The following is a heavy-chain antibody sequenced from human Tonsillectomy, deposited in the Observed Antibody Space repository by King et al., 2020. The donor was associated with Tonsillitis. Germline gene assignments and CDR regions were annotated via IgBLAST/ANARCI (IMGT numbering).Heavy chain of an antibody. CDR3: TTDWGSCHYWVRAFDL. CDR2: IKNKNEGETT. V-gene: IGHV3-15*01. Sequence: VQLVESGGGLVNPGGSLRLSCAASGFPFSKALMTWVRQAPGKGLEGVGHIKNKNEGETTDFATPVKARFSISRDDSKAMLYLQLNSLKTDDTAVYYCTTDWGSCHYWVRAFDLWGQGRMVTVSS. D-gene: IGHD3-16*02. CDR1: GFPFSKAL. J-gene: IGHJ3*01.